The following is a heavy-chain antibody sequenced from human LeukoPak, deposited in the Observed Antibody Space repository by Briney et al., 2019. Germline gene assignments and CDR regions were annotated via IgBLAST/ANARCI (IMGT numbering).Heavy chain of an antibody. CDR2: IYYSGST. D-gene: IGHD3-9*01. Sequence: SETLSLTCTVSGGSISSNSYYWSWIRQPPGKGLEWIGYIYYSGSTNYNPSLKSRVTISVDTSKNQFSLTLSSVTAADTAVYYCARGDYDILTGYYPPDYWGQGTLVTVSS. V-gene: IGHV4-61*01. CDR1: GGSISSNSYY. J-gene: IGHJ4*02. CDR3: ARGDYDILTGYYPPDY.